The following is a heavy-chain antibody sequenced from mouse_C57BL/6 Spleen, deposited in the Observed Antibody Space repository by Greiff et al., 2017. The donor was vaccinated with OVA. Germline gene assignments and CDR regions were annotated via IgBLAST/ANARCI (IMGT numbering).Heavy chain of an antibody. CDR3: ARDDNYGSSYGFAY. D-gene: IGHD1-1*01. CDR2: INPSTGGT. V-gene: IGHV1-42*01. J-gene: IGHJ3*01. Sequence: EVKLQESGPELVKPGASVKISCKASGYSFTGYYMNWVKQSPEKSLEWIGEINPSTGGTTYNQKFKAKATLTVDKSSSTAYMQLKSLTSEDSAVYYCARDDNYGSSYGFAYWGQGTLVTVSA. CDR1: GYSFTGYY.